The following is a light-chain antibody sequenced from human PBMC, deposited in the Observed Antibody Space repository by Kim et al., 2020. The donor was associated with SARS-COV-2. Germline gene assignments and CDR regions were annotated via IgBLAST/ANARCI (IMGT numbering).Light chain of an antibody. J-gene: IGLJ3*02. CDR1: SSDVGGYNY. V-gene: IGLV2-14*03. Sequence: QSALTQPASVSGSPGQSITISCTGSSSDVGGYNYVSWYQQHPGKAPKLVIYDVTNRPSGVSYRFSASKSGNTASLTISGLQAEDEADYYCSSYTTSGTWVFGGGTQLTVL. CDR3: SSYTTSGTWV. CDR2: DVT.